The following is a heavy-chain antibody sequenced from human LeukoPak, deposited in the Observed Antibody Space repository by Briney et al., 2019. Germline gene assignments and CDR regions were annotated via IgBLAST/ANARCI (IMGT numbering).Heavy chain of an antibody. J-gene: IGHJ4*02. V-gene: IGHV4-59*01. D-gene: IGHD5-12*01. CDR1: GGSISTYY. CDR2: IYHSGST. CDR3: ARGGGYASPIGY. Sequence: TSSGTLSLTCTLSGGSISTYYWSWIRQPPGKGLEWIGYIYHSGSTNYNPSLKSRVTISVDTSKNQFSLKLSSVTAADTAVYYCARGGGYASPIGYWGQGALVTVSS.